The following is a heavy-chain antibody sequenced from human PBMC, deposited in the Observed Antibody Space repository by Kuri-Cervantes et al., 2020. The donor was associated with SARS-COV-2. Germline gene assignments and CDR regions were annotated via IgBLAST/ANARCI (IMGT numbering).Heavy chain of an antibody. CDR2: IDCYNGRT. V-gene: IGHV1-18*01. CDR1: AYTFTSYG. J-gene: IGHJ3*02. Sequence: ASVKVSCKASAYTFTSYGISWVRQAPGQELEWVAWIDCYNGRTEYARTLQGRLTVTTDASTSTAYMELRSLRSDDTAVYYCVRSTPFRRLVVISQGGAFDIWGQGTMVTVSS. D-gene: IGHD3-22*01. CDR3: VRSTPFRRLVVISQGGAFDI.